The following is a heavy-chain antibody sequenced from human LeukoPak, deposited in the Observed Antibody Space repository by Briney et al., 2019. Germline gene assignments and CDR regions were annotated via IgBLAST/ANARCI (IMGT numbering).Heavy chain of an antibody. J-gene: IGHJ4*02. Sequence: SETLSLTCTVSDGSISTYYWSWIRQPAGKGLEWIGRIYTTGSTNYNPSLKSRVTMSVDTSKNQFSLKLSSVTAADTAVYYCARVVPMYSSDWYDDYWGQGTLVTVSS. CDR3: ARVVPMYSSDWYDDY. CDR2: IYTTGST. V-gene: IGHV4-4*07. CDR1: DGSISTYY. D-gene: IGHD6-19*01.